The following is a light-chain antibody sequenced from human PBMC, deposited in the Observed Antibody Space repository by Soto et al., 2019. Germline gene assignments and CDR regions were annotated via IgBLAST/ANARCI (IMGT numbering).Light chain of an antibody. CDR2: GVS. Sequence: QSALTQPASVSGSPGQSITIPCTGTSSDFGHPNNYNYVSWYQQHPGKAPKLLILGVSKRPSGVPDRIFASKSGNTASLTVSGLQADDEANYYCSSFKGTNSFVFGTGTQLTVL. CDR3: SSFKGTNSFV. J-gene: IGLJ1*01. V-gene: IGLV2-8*01. CDR1: SSDFGHPNNYNY.